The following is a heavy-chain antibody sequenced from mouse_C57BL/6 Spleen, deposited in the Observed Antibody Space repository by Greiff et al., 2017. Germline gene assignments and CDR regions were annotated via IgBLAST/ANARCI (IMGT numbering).Heavy chain of an antibody. Sequence: VQLKQSGPELVKPGASVKISCKASGYSFTGYYMNWVKQSPEKSLEWIGEINPSTGGTTYNQKFKAKATLTVDKSSSTAYMQLKSLTSEDSAVYYCARWLLRYAMDYWGQGTSVTVSS. J-gene: IGHJ4*01. D-gene: IGHD2-3*01. CDR1: GYSFTGYY. V-gene: IGHV1-42*01. CDR2: INPSTGGT. CDR3: ARWLLRYAMDY.